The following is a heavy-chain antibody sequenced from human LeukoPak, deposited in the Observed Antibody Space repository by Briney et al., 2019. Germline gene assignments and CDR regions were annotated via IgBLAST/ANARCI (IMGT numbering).Heavy chain of an antibody. CDR3: ARTNTGGGYHYYGMDV. V-gene: IGHV5-51*01. D-gene: IGHD3-16*02. Sequence: GESLKISCKGSGYKFTTHWIGWVRQMPGKGLEYMGIIYPDDSETRYSPSFEGQVTISADRSTSTAYLQWSSLNASDTAMYYCARTNTGGGYHYYGMDVWGRGTTVIVS. CDR1: GYKFTTHW. CDR2: IYPDDSET. J-gene: IGHJ6*02.